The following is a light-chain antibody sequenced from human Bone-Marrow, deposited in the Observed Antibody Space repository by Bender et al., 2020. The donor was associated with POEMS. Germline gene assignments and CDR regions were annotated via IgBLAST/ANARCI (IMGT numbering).Light chain of an antibody. CDR2: GVN. V-gene: IGLV2-23*02. CDR1: SNDVGNYDL. CDR3: CSYTDNAGSYVV. J-gene: IGLJ2*01. Sequence: QSALTQPASVSGSPGQPITISCTGTSNDVGNYDLVSWYQQHPGKDPKVIIYGVNKRPSGVSNRFSASKSGNTASLTISGLQPEDEAVYYCCSYTDNAGSYVVFGGGTKLTVL.